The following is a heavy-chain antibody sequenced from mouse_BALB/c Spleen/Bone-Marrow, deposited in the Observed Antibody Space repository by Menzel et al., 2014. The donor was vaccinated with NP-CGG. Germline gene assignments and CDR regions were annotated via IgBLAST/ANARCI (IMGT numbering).Heavy chain of an antibody. J-gene: IGHJ2*01. Sequence: VQLQRSGPVLVRPGASVKLSCKASGYTFTNSWIHWAKQRPGQGLEWIGEIHPNSGNTNFNEKFKVKATLTVDTSSSTAYVDLSSLTAEDSAVYYCARHHRYAYYFDYWGQGTTLTVSS. D-gene: IGHD2-14*01. CDR2: IHPNSGNT. CDR3: ARHHRYAYYFDY. V-gene: IGHV1S130*01. CDR1: GYTFTNSW.